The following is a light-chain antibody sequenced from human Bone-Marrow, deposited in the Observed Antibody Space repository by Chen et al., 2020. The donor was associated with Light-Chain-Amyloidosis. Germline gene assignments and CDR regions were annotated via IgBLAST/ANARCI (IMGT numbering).Light chain of an antibody. J-gene: IGLJ1*01. Sequence: QSALTQPASVSGSPGQSITISCTGTSCDVGGDNLVSWYQQHPDKAPNLMIYEVTNRPSWVPYRFSGSKSDNTASLTISGLQTEDEADYFCCSYTITNTLVFGSGTRVTVL. CDR3: CSYTITNTLV. CDR1: SCDVGGDNL. V-gene: IGLV2-14*01. CDR2: EVT.